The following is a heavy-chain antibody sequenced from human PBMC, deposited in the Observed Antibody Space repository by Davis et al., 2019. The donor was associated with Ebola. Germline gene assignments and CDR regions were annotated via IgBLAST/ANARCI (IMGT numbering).Heavy chain of an antibody. CDR3: AVTPKYWYYFDY. CDR1: GFTFSSYW. J-gene: IGHJ4*02. D-gene: IGHD2-8*02. V-gene: IGHV3-7*01. Sequence: GESLKISCAASGFTFSSYWMNWVRQAPGKGLEWVANIKQDGSEKYYVDSVKGRFTISGDNAKNTLYLQMNSLRAEDTAVYYCAVTPKYWYYFDYWGQGTLVTVSS. CDR2: IKQDGSEK.